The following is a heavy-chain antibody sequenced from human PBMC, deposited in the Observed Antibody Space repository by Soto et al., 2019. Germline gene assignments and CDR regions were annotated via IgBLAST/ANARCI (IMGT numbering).Heavy chain of an antibody. V-gene: IGHV3-30*04. J-gene: IGHJ4*01. D-gene: IGHD3-22*01. CDR2: ISYDVTYK. CDR3: ARGSYYDTSGYFFDS. CDR1: GFILTTYG. Sequence: PLGYLRLSFEDSGFILTTYGMHWVLQAPVKVLEWVAMISYDVTYKYYADSVKGRFTVSRDNSKKTLYLQLNSLTTEDTAVYYCARGSYYDTSGYFFDSWGHGTMVPVHS.